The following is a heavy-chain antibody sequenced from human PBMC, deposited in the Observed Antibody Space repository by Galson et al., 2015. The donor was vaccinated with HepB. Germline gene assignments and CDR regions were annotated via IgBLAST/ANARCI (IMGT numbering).Heavy chain of an antibody. Sequence: SLRLSCAASGFTFRSFAMHWVRQAPGKGPEFVSGIGISESSTHYTDSVKGGFSISRDNTKNTLYLQMSSLRLEDTAVYYCVRWTSQHSGYDEWGQGTQVTVSS. CDR3: VRWTSQHSGYDE. CDR2: IGISESST. CDR1: GFTFRSFA. V-gene: IGHV3-64D*06. D-gene: IGHD5-12*01. J-gene: IGHJ4*02.